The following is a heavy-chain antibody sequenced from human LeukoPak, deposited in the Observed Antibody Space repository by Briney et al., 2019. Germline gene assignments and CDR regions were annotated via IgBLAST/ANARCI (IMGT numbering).Heavy chain of an antibody. CDR1: GGTFSSYA. V-gene: IGHV1-69*13. J-gene: IGHJ3*02. D-gene: IGHD1-7*01. CDR3: ARERVELELTHAFDI. CDR2: IIPIFGTA. Sequence: ASVKVSCKASGGTFSSYAISWVRQAPGQGLEWMGGIIPIFGTANYAQKFQGRVTITADESTSTAYMELSSLRSEDTAVYYCARERVELELTHAFDIWGQGTMVTVSS.